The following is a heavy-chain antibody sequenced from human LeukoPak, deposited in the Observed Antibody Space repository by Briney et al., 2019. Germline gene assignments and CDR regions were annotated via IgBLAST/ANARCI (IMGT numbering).Heavy chain of an antibody. Sequence: GGSLRLSCAASGFTFSSYEMNWVRQAPGKGLEWVSYISSSGSTIYYADSAKGRFTISRDNAKNSLYLQMNSLRAEDTAVYYCARDLGDYGGGVDHWGQGTLVTVSS. CDR3: ARDLGDYGGGVDH. V-gene: IGHV3-48*03. CDR1: GFTFSSYE. D-gene: IGHD4-17*01. J-gene: IGHJ4*02. CDR2: ISSSGSTI.